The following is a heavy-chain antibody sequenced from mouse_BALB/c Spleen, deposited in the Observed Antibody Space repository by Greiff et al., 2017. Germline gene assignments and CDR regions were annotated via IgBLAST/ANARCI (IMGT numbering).Heavy chain of an antibody. V-gene: IGHV1-7*01. Sequence: VQLVESGAELAKPGASVKMSCKASGYTFTSYWMHWVKQRPGQGLEWIGYINPSTGYTEYNQKFKDKATLTADKSSSTAYMLLSSLTSEDSAVYYCARNYKYLYAMDYWGQGTSVTVSA. D-gene: IGHD2-14*01. CDR3: ARNYKYLYAMDY. CDR1: GYTFTSYW. J-gene: IGHJ4*01. CDR2: INPSTGYT.